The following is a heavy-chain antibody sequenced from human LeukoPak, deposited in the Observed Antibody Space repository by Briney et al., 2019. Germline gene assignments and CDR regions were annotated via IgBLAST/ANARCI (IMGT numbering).Heavy chain of an antibody. CDR2: INPSGGST. D-gene: IGHD5-24*01. J-gene: IGHJ5*02. Sequence: ASVKVSRKASGYTFTSYYMHWVRQAPGQGLEWMGIINPSGGSTSYAQKFQGRVTMTRDTSTSTVYMELSSLRSEDTAVYYCARDHRVMATITNWFDPWGQGTLVTVSS. CDR1: GYTFTSYY. V-gene: IGHV1-46*01. CDR3: ARDHRVMATITNWFDP.